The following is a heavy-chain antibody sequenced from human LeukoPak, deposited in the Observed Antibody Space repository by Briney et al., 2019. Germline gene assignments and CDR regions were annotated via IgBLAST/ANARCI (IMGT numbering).Heavy chain of an antibody. D-gene: IGHD3-10*01. Sequence: PSETLSLTCTVSGGSISSYYWSWIRQPAGKGLEWIGRIYSSGSTNYNPSLKSRVTMSVDTSKNQFSLNLNSVTAADTAVYYCVRGGVKGGWFDFWGQGTLLTVSS. CDR2: IYSSGST. CDR3: VRGGVKGGWFDF. V-gene: IGHV4-4*07. CDR1: GGSISSYY. J-gene: IGHJ4*02.